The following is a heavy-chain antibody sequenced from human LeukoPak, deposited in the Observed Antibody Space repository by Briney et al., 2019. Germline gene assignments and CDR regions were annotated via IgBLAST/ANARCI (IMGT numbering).Heavy chain of an antibody. CDR3: ARGSSSSGPYYFDY. CDR1: GFTFDDYG. J-gene: IGHJ4*02. V-gene: IGHV3-20*04. CDR2: INWNGGST. Sequence: GGSLRLSCAASGFTFDDYGMSWVRQAPGKGLEWVSGINWNGGSTGYADSVKGRFTISRDNAKNSLYLQMNSLRAEDTALYYCARGSSSSGPYYFDYWGQGTLVTVSS. D-gene: IGHD6-6*01.